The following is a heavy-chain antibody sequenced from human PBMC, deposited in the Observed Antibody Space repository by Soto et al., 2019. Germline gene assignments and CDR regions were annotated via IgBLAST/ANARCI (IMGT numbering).Heavy chain of an antibody. D-gene: IGHD6-13*01. Sequence: EVQLLESGGGLVQPGGSLRLSCAASGFTFSSYAMSWVRQAPGKGLEWVSAISGSGGSTYYADSVKGRFTISRDNSKNTLYLQMNSLRAEDTAVYYCAKALEQQLLAYYYYYYYMGVWGKGTTVTVSS. CDR1: GFTFSSYA. V-gene: IGHV3-23*01. CDR2: ISGSGGST. J-gene: IGHJ6*03. CDR3: AKALEQQLLAYYYYYYYMGV.